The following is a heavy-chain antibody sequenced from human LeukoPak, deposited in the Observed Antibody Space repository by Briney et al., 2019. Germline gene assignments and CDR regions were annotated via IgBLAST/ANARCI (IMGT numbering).Heavy chain of an antibody. CDR1: GFTFSSYA. Sequence: GRSLRLSCAASGFTFSSYAMHWVRQAPGKGLEWVAVISYDGSNKYYADSVKGRITISRDNSKNTLYLQMNSLRAEDTAVYYCARAHGGVFDPWGQGTLVTVSS. J-gene: IGHJ5*02. CDR2: ISYDGSNK. D-gene: IGHD3-16*01. V-gene: IGHV3-30*04. CDR3: ARAHGGVFDP.